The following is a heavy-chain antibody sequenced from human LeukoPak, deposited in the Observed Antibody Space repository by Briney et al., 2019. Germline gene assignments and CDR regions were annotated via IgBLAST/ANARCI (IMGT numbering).Heavy chain of an antibody. Sequence: ASVKVSCKASGYTFTSYYMHWVRQAPGQGLEWMGIINPGGGSTSYAQKFQGRVTMTRDMSTSTVYMELSSLRSEDTAVYYRARDPPHVETAMVSPSYNFDYWGQGTLVTVSS. J-gene: IGHJ4*02. D-gene: IGHD5-18*01. CDR2: INPGGGST. CDR3: ARDPPHVETAMVSPSYNFDY. V-gene: IGHV1-46*01. CDR1: GYTFTSYY.